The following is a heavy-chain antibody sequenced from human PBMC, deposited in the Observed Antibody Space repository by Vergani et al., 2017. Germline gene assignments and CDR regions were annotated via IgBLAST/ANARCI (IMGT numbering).Heavy chain of an antibody. J-gene: IGHJ6*03. V-gene: IGHV1-46*01. D-gene: IGHD6-13*01. CDR3: ARGRWYSSPPEASAYYYYMDV. CDR1: GYTFSNYY. Sequence: QVQVVQSGAEVKKSGASVKVSCKTSGYTFSNYYMHWVRQAPGQGLEWMGIINPSGGHTNYAQKFQGRVTMTRDTSTSTVYMELSSLRSEDTAVYYCARGRWYSSPPEASAYYYYMDVWGKGTTVTVSS. CDR2: INPSGGHT.